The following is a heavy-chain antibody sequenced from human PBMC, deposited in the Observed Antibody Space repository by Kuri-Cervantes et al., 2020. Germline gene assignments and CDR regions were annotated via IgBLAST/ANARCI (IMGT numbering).Heavy chain of an antibody. CDR3: AREGGDVVVPAAIAGVTGWFDP. D-gene: IGHD2-2*01. CDR2: IIPIFGTA. CDR1: GGTSSSYA. Sequence: SVKVSCKASGGTSSSYAISWVRQAPGQGLEWMGGIIPIFGTANYAQKFQGRVTITADESTSTAYMELSSLRSEDTAVYYCAREGGDVVVPAAIAGVTGWFDPWGQGTLVTVSS. V-gene: IGHV1-69*13. J-gene: IGHJ5*02.